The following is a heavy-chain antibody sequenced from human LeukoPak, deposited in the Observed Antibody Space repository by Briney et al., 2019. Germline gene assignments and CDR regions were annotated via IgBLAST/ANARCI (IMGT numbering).Heavy chain of an antibody. V-gene: IGHV3-53*01. J-gene: IGHJ4*02. CDR1: GFTVSSNY. CDR2: IYSGGTT. CDR3: ARWPRLAHDCSGGSCYLDY. Sequence: GGSLRLSCAASGFTVSSNYMSWVRQAPGKGLEWVSVIYSGGTTYYADSVKGRFTISRDNSKNTLYLQMNSLRGEDTAVYYCARWPRLAHDCSGGSCYLDYWGQGTLVTVSS. D-gene: IGHD2-15*01.